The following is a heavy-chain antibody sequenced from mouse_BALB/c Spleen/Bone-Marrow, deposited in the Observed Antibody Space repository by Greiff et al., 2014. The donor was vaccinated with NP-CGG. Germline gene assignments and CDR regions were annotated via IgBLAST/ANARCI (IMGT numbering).Heavy chain of an antibody. J-gene: IGHJ4*01. D-gene: IGHD2-12*01. CDR1: GYSFTGYY. CDR3: ARSRYVPMDY. Sequence: EVKLVESGPELVKPGASVKISCKASGYSFTGYYMHWVKQSHVKSLEWIGRINPFIGATSYSQNFKDKASLTVDKSSSTAYMELHSLTFEDSAVYYCARSRYVPMDYWGQGTSVTVSS. CDR2: INPFIGAT. V-gene: IGHV1-31*01.